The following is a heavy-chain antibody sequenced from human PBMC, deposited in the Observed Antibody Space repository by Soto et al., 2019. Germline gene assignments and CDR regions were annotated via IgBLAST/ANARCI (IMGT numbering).Heavy chain of an antibody. J-gene: IGHJ4*02. CDR1: GGSISSYY. Sequence: SETLSLTCTVSGGSISSYYWSWIRQPPGKGLEWIGYIYYSGSTNYNPSLKSRVTISVDTSKNQFSLKLSSVTAADTAVYYCARLGKQWLVTGNFDYWGQGTLVTVSS. D-gene: IGHD6-19*01. CDR2: IYYSGST. CDR3: ARLGKQWLVTGNFDY. V-gene: IGHV4-59*08.